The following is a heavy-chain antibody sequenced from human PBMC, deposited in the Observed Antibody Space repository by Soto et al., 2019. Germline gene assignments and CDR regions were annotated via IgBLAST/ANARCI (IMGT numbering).Heavy chain of an antibody. CDR1: GYTFTGYF. Sequence: ASVKVSCKASGYTFTGYFMHWVRQAPGQGLEWMGWINPNSGDTNYAQKFQGRVTMTRDMSISTAYMELRRLTSDDTAIYYCARVRTYYDSSGSLDYWGQGTLVTVSS. V-gene: IGHV1-2*02. CDR3: ARVRTYYDSSGSLDY. CDR2: INPNSGDT. D-gene: IGHD3-22*01. J-gene: IGHJ4*02.